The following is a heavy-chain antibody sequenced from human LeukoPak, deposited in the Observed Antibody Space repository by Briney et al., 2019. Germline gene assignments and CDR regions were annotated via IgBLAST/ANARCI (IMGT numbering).Heavy chain of an antibody. CDR1: GFTVNSHY. D-gene: IGHD6-19*01. CDR2: IYDGGTT. CDR3: ARETVAGTFDY. Sequence: PGGSLRLSCAASGFTVNSHYMSWVRPAPGKGLEWVSIIYDGGTTSYEDSVKGRFTISRDNSNNILYLQMSSLRAEDTAVYYCARETVAGTFDYWGQGTLVTVSS. J-gene: IGHJ4*02. V-gene: IGHV3-53*01.